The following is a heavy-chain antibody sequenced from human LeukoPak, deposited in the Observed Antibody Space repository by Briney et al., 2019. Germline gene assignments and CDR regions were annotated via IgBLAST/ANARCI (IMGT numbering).Heavy chain of an antibody. Sequence: SETLSLTCAVNGGSFRGYYWTWIRQPPGKGLEWIGEVNHNGGTNYSPSLKSRVTISIDTSKNQFSLKLSSMTAADTAVYYCARNSSWYFDYWGQGTLVTVSS. J-gene: IGHJ4*02. CDR3: ARNSSWYFDY. CDR2: VNHNGGT. CDR1: GGSFRGYY. D-gene: IGHD6-13*01. V-gene: IGHV4-34*01.